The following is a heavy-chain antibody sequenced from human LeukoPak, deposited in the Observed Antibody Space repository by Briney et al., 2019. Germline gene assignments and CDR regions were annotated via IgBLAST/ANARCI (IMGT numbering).Heavy chain of an antibody. J-gene: IGHJ1*01. CDR1: GFTFDDYT. V-gene: IGHV3-43*01. Sequence: GGSLRLSCAASGFTFDDYTMHWVRQAPGKGLEWVSLTSWDGGSTYYADSVKGRFTISRDNSKNSLYLQMNSLRTEDTALYYCASAVAGSDQYFQHWGQGTLVTVSS. CDR3: ASAVAGSDQYFQH. CDR2: TSWDGGST. D-gene: IGHD6-19*01.